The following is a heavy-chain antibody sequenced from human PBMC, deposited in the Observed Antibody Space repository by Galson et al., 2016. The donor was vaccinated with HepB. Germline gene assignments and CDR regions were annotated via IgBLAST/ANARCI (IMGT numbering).Heavy chain of an antibody. CDR2: ISPNRGGT. J-gene: IGHJ4*02. V-gene: IGHV1-2*04. Sequence: SVKVSCKASGYTFTGYYMHWMRQAPGQGLEWMGYISPNRGGTVYAQKFQGWVTMARDASISTAYMELSRLKYDDTAVYYCARGGDRDFFDYWGQGSLVIVSS. CDR3: ARGGDRDFFDY. CDR1: GYTFTGYY. D-gene: IGHD3-10*01.